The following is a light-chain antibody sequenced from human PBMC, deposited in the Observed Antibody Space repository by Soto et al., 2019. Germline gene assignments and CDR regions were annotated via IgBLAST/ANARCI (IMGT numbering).Light chain of an antibody. CDR3: MQGLRPMYT. J-gene: IGKJ2*01. Sequence: EIAMTQSPLSLAVTPGEPASISCRSSQTLLHSNGYTYLDWYLQKPGQSPQLLIYLGSNRASGVPDRFSGSGSGTDFTLKISRVEAEDVGIFYCMQGLRPMYTFGQGPK. CDR2: LGS. CDR1: QTLLHSNGYTY. V-gene: IGKV2-28*01.